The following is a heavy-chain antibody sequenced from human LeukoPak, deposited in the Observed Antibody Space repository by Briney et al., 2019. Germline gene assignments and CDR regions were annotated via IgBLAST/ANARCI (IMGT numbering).Heavy chain of an antibody. CDR1: GGSISSGGYY. CDR2: IYYSRST. CDR3: ARDIGAYCGGDCYSPSGAFDI. D-gene: IGHD2-21*02. V-gene: IGHV4-31*03. Sequence: PSQTLSLTCTVSGGSISSGGYYWSWIRQHPGKGLEWIGYIYYSRSTYYNPSLKSRVTISVDTSKNQFSLKLSSVTAADTAVYYCARDIGAYCGGDCYSPSGAFDIWGQGTMVTVSS. J-gene: IGHJ3*02.